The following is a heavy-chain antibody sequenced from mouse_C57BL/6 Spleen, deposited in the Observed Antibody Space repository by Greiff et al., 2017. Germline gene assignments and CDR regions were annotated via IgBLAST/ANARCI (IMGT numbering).Heavy chain of an antibody. CDR2: INPNNGGT. CDR3: ARSLYYYGSSYDAMDY. CDR1: GYTFTDYN. Sequence: EVKLVESGPELVKPGASVKIPCKASGYTFTDYNMDWVKQSHGKSLEWIGDINPNNGGTIYNQKFKGKATLTVDKSSSTAYMELRSLTSEDTAVYYCARSLYYYGSSYDAMDYWGQGTSVTVSS. V-gene: IGHV1-18*01. J-gene: IGHJ4*01. D-gene: IGHD1-1*01.